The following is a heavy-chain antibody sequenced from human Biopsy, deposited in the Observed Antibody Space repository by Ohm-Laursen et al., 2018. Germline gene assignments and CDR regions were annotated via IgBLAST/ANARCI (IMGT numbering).Heavy chain of an antibody. CDR3: ARDLLEWSLPS. J-gene: IGHJ4*02. CDR2: IYPNSGDT. CDR1: EGTFSNYG. V-gene: IGHV1-2*02. D-gene: IGHD3-3*01. Sequence: ASVKVSCKAPEGTFSNYGVNWVRQAPGQGLEWMGSIYPNSGDTDFAQKFQGRVSMTRDTSVSTAYLELSSLRSDDTAIYYCARDLLEWSLPSWGQGTLVTVSS.